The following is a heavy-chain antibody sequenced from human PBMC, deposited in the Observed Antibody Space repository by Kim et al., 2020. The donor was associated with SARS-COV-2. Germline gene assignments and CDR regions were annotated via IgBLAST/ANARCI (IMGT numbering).Heavy chain of an antibody. CDR1: GYTFTDYY. CDR2: INPNSGAT. Sequence: ASVKVSCKASGYTFTDYYMHWVRQAPGQGLEWMGWINPNSGATKHAQKFQGRVTMTRDTSINTAYMELSSLRSDHTAVYYCARDKEGGVLRCLEWLSSFEYWGQGTLVTVSS. V-gene: IGHV1-2*02. CDR3: ARDKEGGVLRCLEWLSSFEY. D-gene: IGHD3-3*01. J-gene: IGHJ4*02.